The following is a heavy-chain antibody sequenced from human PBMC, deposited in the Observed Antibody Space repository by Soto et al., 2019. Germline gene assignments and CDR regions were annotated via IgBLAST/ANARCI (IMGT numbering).Heavy chain of an antibody. Sequence: GGSLRLSCAASGFTFSSYGMHWVRQAPGKGLEWVAVIWYDGSNKYYADSVKGRFTISRDNSKNTLYLQMNSLRAEDTAVYYCAREKSPNWFDPWGQGTPVTVSS. V-gene: IGHV3-33*01. J-gene: IGHJ5*02. CDR3: AREKSPNWFDP. CDR2: IWYDGSNK. CDR1: GFTFSSYG.